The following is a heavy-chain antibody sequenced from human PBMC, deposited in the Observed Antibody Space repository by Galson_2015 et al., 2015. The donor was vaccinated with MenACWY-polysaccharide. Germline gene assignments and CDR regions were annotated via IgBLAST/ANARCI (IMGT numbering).Heavy chain of an antibody. J-gene: IGHJ3*01. Sequence: SLRLSCAASGFTFKTYAMNWVRQAPGKGLEWISYISDTGRTLFYSDSVRGRFTISGDIARNSLYLQMNSLRDEDTALYYCARKYCTRKTCYLPDAFDVWGQGTVVTVSS. CDR2: ISDTGRTL. V-gene: IGHV3-48*02. CDR3: ARKYCTRKTCYLPDAFDV. D-gene: IGHD2-2*01. CDR1: GFTFKTYA.